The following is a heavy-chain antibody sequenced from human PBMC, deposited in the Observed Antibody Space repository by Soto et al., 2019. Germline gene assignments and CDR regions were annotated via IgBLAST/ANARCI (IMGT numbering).Heavy chain of an antibody. CDR2: IIPIFGTA. J-gene: IGHJ6*02. Sequence: SVKVSCKASGGTFSSYTISWVRQAPGQGLEWMGGIIPIFGTANYVQKFQGRVTITADESTSTAYMELSSLRSEDTAVYYCARVRQYCGGDCGSYYYYGMDVWGQGPTVTVSS. D-gene: IGHD2-21*02. CDR3: ARVRQYCGGDCGSYYYYGMDV. V-gene: IGHV1-69*13. CDR1: GGTFSSYT.